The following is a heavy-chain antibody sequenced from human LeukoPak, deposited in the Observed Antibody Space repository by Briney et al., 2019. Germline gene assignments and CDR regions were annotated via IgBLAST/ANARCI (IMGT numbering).Heavy chain of an antibody. Sequence: GGSLRLSCAAPGFTFSSYWMSWVRQAPGKGLEWVANIKQDGSEKYYVDSVKGRFTISRDNAKNSLYLQMNSLRAEDTAVYYCARQLLRYFDWLPYFDYWGQGTLVTVSS. CDR2: IKQDGSEK. J-gene: IGHJ4*02. CDR1: GFTFSSYW. V-gene: IGHV3-7*03. D-gene: IGHD3-9*01. CDR3: ARQLLRYFDWLPYFDY.